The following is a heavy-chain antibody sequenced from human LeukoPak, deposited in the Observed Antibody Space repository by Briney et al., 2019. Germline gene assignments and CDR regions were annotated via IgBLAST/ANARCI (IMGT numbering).Heavy chain of an antibody. CDR1: GGSFSGYY. CDR2: INHSGST. Sequence: SSETLSLTCAVYGGSFSGYYWSWIRQPPGKGLEWIGEINHSGSTNYNPSLKGRVTISVDTSKNQFSLKLSSVTAADTAVYYCARGIVVVPAASPTHFDYWGQGTLVTVSS. D-gene: IGHD2-2*01. CDR3: ARGIVVVPAASPTHFDY. J-gene: IGHJ4*02. V-gene: IGHV4-34*01.